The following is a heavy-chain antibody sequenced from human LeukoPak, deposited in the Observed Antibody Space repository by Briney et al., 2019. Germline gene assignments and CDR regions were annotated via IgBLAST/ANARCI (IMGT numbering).Heavy chain of an antibody. CDR1: GDSISSHY. J-gene: IGHJ4*02. CDR3: ARFPRY. CDR2: IYDSGST. Sequence: SETLSLTCTVSGDSISSHYWSWIRQPPGKGLEWIGYIYDSGSTNYNPSLKSRVTISVDPSKNQFSLKLSSVTAADTAVYYCARFPRYWGQGILVTVSS. V-gene: IGHV4-59*11.